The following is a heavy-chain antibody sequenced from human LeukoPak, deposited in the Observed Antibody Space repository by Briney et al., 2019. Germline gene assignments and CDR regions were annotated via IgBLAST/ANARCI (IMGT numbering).Heavy chain of an antibody. J-gene: IGHJ4*02. CDR1: GYTFTDYY. CDR3: ASRPGVSAGPLDY. CDR2: INPNNGGT. D-gene: IGHD6-13*01. V-gene: IGHV1-2*02. Sequence: ASVKVSCKASGYTFTDYYMDWVRQAPGQGLEWMGWINPNNGGTNYAQRFQGRVTMTRDTSISTAYMEVSRLTSDDTAVYYCASRPGVSAGPLDYWGQGTLVTVSS.